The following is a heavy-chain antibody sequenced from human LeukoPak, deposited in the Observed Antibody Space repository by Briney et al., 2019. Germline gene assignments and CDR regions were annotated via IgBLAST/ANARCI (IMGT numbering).Heavy chain of an antibody. J-gene: IGHJ4*02. V-gene: IGHV1-8*01. CDR1: GYTFTGYD. Sequence: GASVKVSCKASGYTFTGYDINWVRPATGQGLEWMGWMNPNSGNTGYAQKFQGRVTMTRNTSISTAYMELSSLRSEDTAVYYCARGIRSVLPVVRYYFDYWAQGTLVTVSS. CDR2: MNPNSGNT. D-gene: IGHD2-15*01. CDR3: ARGIRSVLPVVRYYFDY.